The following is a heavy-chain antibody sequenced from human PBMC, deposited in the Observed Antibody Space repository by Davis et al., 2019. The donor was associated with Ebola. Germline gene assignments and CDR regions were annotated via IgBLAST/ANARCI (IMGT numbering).Heavy chain of an antibody. CDR3: ARGHTVTPSGSQDY. CDR2: IIPIFGTA. V-gene: IGHV1-69*06. J-gene: IGHJ4*02. D-gene: IGHD4-17*01. CDR1: GGTFSSYA. Sequence: SVKVSCKASGGTFSSYAISWVRQAPGQGLEWMGGIIPIFGTANYAQKFQGRVTIAADKSTSTAYMELSSLRSEDTAVYYCARGHTVTPSGSQDYWGQGTLVTVSS.